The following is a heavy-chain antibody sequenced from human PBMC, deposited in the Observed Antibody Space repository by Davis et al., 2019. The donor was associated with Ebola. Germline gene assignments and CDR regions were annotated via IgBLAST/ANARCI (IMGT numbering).Heavy chain of an antibody. D-gene: IGHD6-6*01. J-gene: IGHJ4*02. CDR3: ARGKGRSSCDY. V-gene: IGHV3-23*01. CDR1: GFSYSSYA. CDR2: IVGGGSST. Sequence: GGSLRLSCAASGFSYSSYAMSWVRQAPGKGLEWVSGIVGGGSSTYYADSVKGRFTISRDNAKNSLYLQMNSLRAEDTAVYYCARGKGRSSCDYWGQGTLVTVSS.